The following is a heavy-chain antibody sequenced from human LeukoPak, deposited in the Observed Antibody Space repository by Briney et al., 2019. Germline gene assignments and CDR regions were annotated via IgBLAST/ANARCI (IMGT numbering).Heavy chain of an antibody. CDR3: ASGIAAAWGAFDI. D-gene: IGHD6-13*01. CDR2: MNPNSGNT. Sequence: GASXXXSXKASGYTFTSYDINWVRQATGQGLEWMGWMNPNSGNTGYAQKFQGRVTITRNTSISTAYMELSSLRSEDTAVYYCASGIAAAWGAFDIWGQGTMVTVSS. J-gene: IGHJ3*02. CDR1: GYTFTSYD. V-gene: IGHV1-8*03.